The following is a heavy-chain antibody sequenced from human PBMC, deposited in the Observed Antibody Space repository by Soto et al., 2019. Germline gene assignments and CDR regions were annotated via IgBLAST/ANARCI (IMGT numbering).Heavy chain of an antibody. D-gene: IGHD2-2*01. CDR3: AREQGYCSSTSCYDAFDI. CDR2: IYSGGST. V-gene: IGHV3-66*01. CDR1: GFTVSSNY. Sequence: PGGSLRLSCAASGFTVSSNYMSWVRQAPGKGLEWVSVIYSGGSTYYADSVKGRFTISRDNSKNTLYLQMNSLRAEDTAVYYCAREQGYCSSTSCYDAFDIWGQGTIVTVSS. J-gene: IGHJ3*02.